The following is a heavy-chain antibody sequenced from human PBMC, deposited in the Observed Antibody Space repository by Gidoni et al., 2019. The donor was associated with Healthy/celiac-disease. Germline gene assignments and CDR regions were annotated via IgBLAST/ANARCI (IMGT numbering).Heavy chain of an antibody. Sequence: EVQLVESGGGLVQPGRSLRLSCAASGFTFDDYAMHWVRQAPGKGLEWVSGISWNSGSIGYADSVKGRFTISRDNAKNSLYLQMNSLRAEDTALYYCAGGDDSSGYYAHAEYFQHWGQGTLVTVSS. CDR3: AGGDDSSGYYAHAEYFQH. CDR2: ISWNSGSI. J-gene: IGHJ1*01. D-gene: IGHD3-22*01. CDR1: GFTFDDYA. V-gene: IGHV3-9*01.